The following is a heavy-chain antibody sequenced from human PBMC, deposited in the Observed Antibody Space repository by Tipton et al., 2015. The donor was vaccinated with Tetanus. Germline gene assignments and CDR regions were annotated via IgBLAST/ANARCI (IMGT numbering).Heavy chain of an antibody. V-gene: IGHV4-39*01. CDR1: GGSISSSSYY. CDR2: IYYSGST. Sequence: TLSLTCTVSGGSISSSSYYWGWIRQPPGKGLEWIGSIYYSGSTYYNPSLRSRVTISVDTSKNQFSLGLSSVTAADTAVYYCAGGYCSSTGCYQFDHWGQGTLVTASS. CDR3: AGGYCSSTGCYQFDH. D-gene: IGHD2-2*01. J-gene: IGHJ4*02.